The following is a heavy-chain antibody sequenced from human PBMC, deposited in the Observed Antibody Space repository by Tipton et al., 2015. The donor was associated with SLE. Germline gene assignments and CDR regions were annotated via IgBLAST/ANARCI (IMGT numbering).Heavy chain of an antibody. J-gene: IGHJ3*02. V-gene: IGHV4-39*07. CDR3: ARNLDMVETRRAFDI. CDR1: GGSISSSSYY. D-gene: IGHD2-15*01. CDR2: IYYSGST. Sequence: TLSLTCTVSGGSISSSSYYWGWIRQPPGKGLEWIGSIYYSGSTYYNPSLKSRVTISVDTSKNQFSLKLSSVTAADTAVYYCARNLDMVETRRAFDIWGQGTMVTVSS.